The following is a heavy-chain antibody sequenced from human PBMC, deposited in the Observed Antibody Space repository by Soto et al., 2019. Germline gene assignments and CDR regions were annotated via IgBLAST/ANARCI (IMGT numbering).Heavy chain of an antibody. CDR1: GGSFSGYY. CDR3: AKSGYSSSWYNWFDP. J-gene: IGHJ5*02. V-gene: IGHV4-34*01. Sequence: TSETLSLTCAVYGGSFSGYYWSWIRQPPGRGLEWIGEINHSGSTNYNPSLKSRVTISVDTSKNQFSLKLSSVTAADTAVYYCAKSGYSSSWYNWFDPWGQGTLVTVSS. D-gene: IGHD6-13*01. CDR2: INHSGST.